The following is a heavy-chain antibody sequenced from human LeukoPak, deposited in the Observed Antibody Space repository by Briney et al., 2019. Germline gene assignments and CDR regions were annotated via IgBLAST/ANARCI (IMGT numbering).Heavy chain of an antibody. V-gene: IGHV3-21*01. CDR1: GFTFSSYS. Sequence: GGSLRLSCAASGFTFSSYSMNWVRQAPGKGLEWVSSISSSSSYIYYADSVKGRFTISRDNAKNSLYLQMNSLRAEDTAVYYCARENDSSNWYPFYYYYGMDVWGQGTTVTVSS. J-gene: IGHJ6*02. CDR3: ARENDSSNWYPFYYYYGMDV. CDR2: ISSSSSYI. D-gene: IGHD6-13*01.